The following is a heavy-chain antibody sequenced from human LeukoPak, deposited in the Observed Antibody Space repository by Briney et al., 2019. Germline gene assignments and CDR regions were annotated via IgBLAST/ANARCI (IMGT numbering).Heavy chain of an antibody. CDR2: ISDSSDYI. D-gene: IGHD6-13*01. CDR3: AKDPGAAAGVFDY. CDR1: GFSFSSHP. Sequence: PGGSLRLSCVASGFSFSSHPMNWVRQAPGKGLEWVSSISDSSDYIYYADSVKGRFTISRDNAKKSLYLQMNSLRADDTAIYYCAKDPGAAAGVFDYWGQGTLVTVSS. J-gene: IGHJ4*02. V-gene: IGHV3-21*04.